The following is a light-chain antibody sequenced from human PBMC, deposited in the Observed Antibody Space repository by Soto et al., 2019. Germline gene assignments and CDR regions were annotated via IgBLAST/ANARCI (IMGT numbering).Light chain of an antibody. CDR2: LNSDGSH. CDR1: SGHSSYA. V-gene: IGLV4-69*01. J-gene: IGLJ2*01. Sequence: QLVLTQSPSAXXSXXXXXKXTCTLSSGHSSYAIAWHQQQPEKGPRYLMKLNSDGSHRKGDGIPDRFSGSSSGAEHYLTISGRQAEEEADYYCQTGGTGIGVFGGGTKLTVL. CDR3: QTGGTGIGV.